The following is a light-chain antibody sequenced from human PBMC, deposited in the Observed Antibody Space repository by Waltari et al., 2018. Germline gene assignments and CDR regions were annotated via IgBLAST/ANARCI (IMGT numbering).Light chain of an antibody. CDR2: RNN. J-gene: IGLJ2*01. V-gene: IGLV1-44*01. CDR1: SSNTGSNT. CDR3: AAWDDSLNGVV. Sequence: QSVLTQPPSASGTPGQRVTISCYGSSSNTGSNTVNWYQQLPGTAPKLLIYRNNQRPSGVPDRFSGSKSGTSASLAISGLQSEDEADYYCAAWDDSLNGVVFGGGTKLTVL.